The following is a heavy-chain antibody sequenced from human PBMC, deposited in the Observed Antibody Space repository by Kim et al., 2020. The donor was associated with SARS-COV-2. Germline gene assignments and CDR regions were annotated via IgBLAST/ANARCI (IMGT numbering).Heavy chain of an antibody. D-gene: IGHD3-10*01. J-gene: IGHJ5*02. CDR2: IIPIFGTA. CDR1: GGTFSSYA. Sequence: SVKVSCKASGGTFSSYAISWVRQAPGQGLEWMGGIIPIFGTANYAQKFQGRVTITADESTSTAYMELSSLRSEDTAVYYCARKGEVYGSGTDRGNRESSWFDPWGQGTLVTVSS. V-gene: IGHV1-69*13. CDR3: ARKGEVYGSGTDRGNRESSWFDP.